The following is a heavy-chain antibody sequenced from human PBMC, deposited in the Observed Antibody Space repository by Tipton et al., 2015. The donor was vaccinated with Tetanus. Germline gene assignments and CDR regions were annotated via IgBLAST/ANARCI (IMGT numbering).Heavy chain of an antibody. CDR3: TRGDSPWRYYYDSSGYFPSQPFDY. Sequence: QLVQSGAEVKKPGSSVKVSCKASGGTFSSYAISWVRQAPGQGLEWMGGIIPIFGTANYAQKFQGRVTITADASTSTAYGELSSLRSGDTAVYYCTRGDSPWRYYYDSSGYFPSQPFDYWGQGTLVTVSS. D-gene: IGHD3-22*01. CDR1: GGTFSSYA. J-gene: IGHJ4*02. V-gene: IGHV1-69*01. CDR2: IIPIFGTA.